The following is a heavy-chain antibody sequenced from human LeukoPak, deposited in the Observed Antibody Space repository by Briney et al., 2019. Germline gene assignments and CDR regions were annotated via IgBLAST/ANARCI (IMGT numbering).Heavy chain of an antibody. CDR3: VRDGGVSGYDLLDY. CDR2: INQDGSEE. J-gene: IGHJ4*02. V-gene: IGHV3-7*01. D-gene: IGHD5-12*01. CDR1: GFTFSHYW. Sequence: GGSLRLSCAASGFTFSHYWMTWVRQAPGKGLEWVAQINQDGSEEYYMDSVKARFTISRDNAKNSVFLQMNSLRAEDTAVYYCVRDGGVSGYDLLDYWGRGTLVTVSS.